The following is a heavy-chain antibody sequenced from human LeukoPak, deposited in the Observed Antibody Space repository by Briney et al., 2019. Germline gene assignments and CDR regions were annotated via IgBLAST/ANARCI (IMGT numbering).Heavy chain of an antibody. CDR3: ARRSPYSSSWYLDY. J-gene: IGHJ4*02. D-gene: IGHD6-13*01. V-gene: IGHV5-51*01. Sequence: GESLKISCKGSEYSFPSHWIGGVRQMPGKGLEWRGIIYPGDSDTRYSPSFQGQVTISADKSISTAYLQWSSLKASDTAMYYCARRSPYSSSWYLDYWGQGTLVTVSS. CDR1: EYSFPSHW. CDR2: IYPGDSDT.